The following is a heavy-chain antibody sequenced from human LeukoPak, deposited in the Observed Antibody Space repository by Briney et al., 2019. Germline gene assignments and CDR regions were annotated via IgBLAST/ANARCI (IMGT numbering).Heavy chain of an antibody. J-gene: IGHJ4*02. CDR1: GGSISSSSYY. Sequence: SETLSLTCTVSGGSISSSSYYWGWIRQPPGKGLEWIGSIYYSGSTYYNPSLKSRVTISVDTSKNQFSLKLSSVTAADTAVYYCARLHIAGDGYNRAFDYWGQGTLLTVSS. CDR2: IYYSGST. CDR3: ARLHIAGDGYNRAFDY. V-gene: IGHV4-39*01. D-gene: IGHD5-24*01.